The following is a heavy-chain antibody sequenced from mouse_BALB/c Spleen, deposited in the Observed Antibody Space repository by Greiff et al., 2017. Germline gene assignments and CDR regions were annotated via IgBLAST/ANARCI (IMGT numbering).Heavy chain of an antibody. CDR3: AREEYGKPNQNYAMDY. Sequence: EVMLVESGGGLVKPGGSLKLSCAASGFTFSSYAMSWVRQSPEKRLEWVAEISSGGSYTYYPDTVTGRFTISRDNAKNTLYLEMSSLRSEDTAMYYCAREEYGKPNQNYAMDYWGQGTSVTVSS. CDR2: ISSGGSYT. CDR1: GFTFSSYA. V-gene: IGHV5-9-4*01. J-gene: IGHJ4*01. D-gene: IGHD2-10*02.